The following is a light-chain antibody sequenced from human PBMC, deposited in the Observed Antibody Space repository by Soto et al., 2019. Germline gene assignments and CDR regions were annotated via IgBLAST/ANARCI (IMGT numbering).Light chain of an antibody. CDR1: QSISSD. J-gene: IGKJ1*01. Sequence: DIQMTQSPSSLSASVGDRFAMTCRASQSISSDLNWYQQKPGKAPKVLIYAASTLQSGVPSRFSGSGSGTDFTLTISSLQPEDFATYYCQQSYSTPRTFGQGTKVDI. V-gene: IGKV1-39*01. CDR2: AAS. CDR3: QQSYSTPRT.